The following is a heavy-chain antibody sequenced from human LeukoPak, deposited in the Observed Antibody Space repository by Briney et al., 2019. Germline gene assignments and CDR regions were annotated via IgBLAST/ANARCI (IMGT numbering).Heavy chain of an antibody. CDR2: ISGSGSST. J-gene: IGHJ4*02. Sequence: PGGSLRLSCAASGFTFSSYAMSWVRQAPGKGLEWVSTISGSGSSTYYADSVKGRFAISGDNSKNTLYLQMNSLRVEDTAVYYCATPVVIAILENFDYWGQGTLVTVSS. CDR3: ATPVVIAILENFDY. D-gene: IGHD2-21*01. V-gene: IGHV3-23*01. CDR1: GFTFSSYA.